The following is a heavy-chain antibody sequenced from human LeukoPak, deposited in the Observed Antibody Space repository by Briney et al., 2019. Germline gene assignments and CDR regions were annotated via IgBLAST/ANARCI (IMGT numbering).Heavy chain of an antibody. V-gene: IGHV3-21*01. CDR1: GFTFSSYS. CDR3: ARDPGTSLDY. D-gene: IGHD1-1*01. J-gene: IGHJ4*02. CDR2: ISSSSSYI. Sequence: GSLRLSCAASGFTFSSYSMSWVRQAPGKGLEWVSSISSSSSYIYYADSVKGRFTISRDNAKNSLYLQMNSLRAEDTAVYYCARDPGTSLDYWGQGTLVTVSS.